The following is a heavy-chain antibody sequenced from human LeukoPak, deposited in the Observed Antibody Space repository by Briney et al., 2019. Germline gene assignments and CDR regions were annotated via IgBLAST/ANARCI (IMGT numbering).Heavy chain of an antibody. CDR1: GYTFTSYG. J-gene: IGHJ3*02. CDR3: AGIGLNAFDI. Sequence: GASVKVSCKASGYTFTSYGISWVRQAPGQGLEWMGWINPNSGGTNYAQKLQGRVTMTRDTSISTAYMELSRLRSDDTAVYYCAGIGLNAFDIWGQGTMVTVSS. D-gene: IGHD2-15*01. V-gene: IGHV1-2*02. CDR2: INPNSGGT.